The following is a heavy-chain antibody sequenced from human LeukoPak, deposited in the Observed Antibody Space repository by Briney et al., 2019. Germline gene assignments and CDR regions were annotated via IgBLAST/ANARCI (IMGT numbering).Heavy chain of an antibody. J-gene: IGHJ4*02. V-gene: IGHV3-9*01. CDR1: GFTFDDYA. CDR3: ANEAISFY. Sequence: PGRSLRLSCAASGFTFDDYAMHWVRQAPGKGLEWVSGISWNSGSIGYADSVKGRFTISRDNAKNTLYLQMNSLRAEDTAVYYCANEAISFYWGQGTLVTVSS. CDR2: ISWNSGSI. D-gene: IGHD2-21*01.